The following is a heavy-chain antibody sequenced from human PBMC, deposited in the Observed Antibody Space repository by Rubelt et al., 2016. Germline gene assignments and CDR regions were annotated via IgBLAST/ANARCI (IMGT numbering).Heavy chain of an antibody. Sequence: YHSGSTNYNPSLKSRVTISVDKSKNQFSLKLSSVTAADTAVYYCARRINRQQLVLSSHFFDIWGQGTMVTVSS. V-gene: IGHV4-4*02. CDR3: ARRINRQQLVLSSHFFDI. J-gene: IGHJ3*02. D-gene: IGHD6-13*01. CDR2: YHSGST.